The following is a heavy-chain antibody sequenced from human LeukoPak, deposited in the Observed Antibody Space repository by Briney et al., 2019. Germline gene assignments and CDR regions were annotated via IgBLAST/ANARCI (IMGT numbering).Heavy chain of an antibody. V-gene: IGHV1-2*02. CDR1: GYSFTGYY. Sequence: ASVKVSCKASGYSFTGYYIHWVRQAPGQGLEWMGWINPDGDVTKSAQKFQGRVTMTTDTSITTVYMELSGLRFDDTAVYYCARGGSDFWSLLFDYWGQGTLVTVSS. CDR2: INPDGDVT. J-gene: IGHJ4*02. CDR3: ARGGSDFWSLLFDY. D-gene: IGHD3-3*01.